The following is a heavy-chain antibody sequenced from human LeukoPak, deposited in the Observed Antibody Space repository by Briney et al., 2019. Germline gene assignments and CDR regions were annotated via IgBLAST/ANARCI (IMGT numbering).Heavy chain of an antibody. CDR3: ATRTYYDFWSGYSPYYYYGMDV. D-gene: IGHD3-3*01. CDR2: MNPNRGNK. J-gene: IGHJ6*02. CDR1: GYTFTSYD. Sequence: ASAKVSCKASGYTFTSYDINWVRQATGQGLEWMGWMNPNRGNKCYAQKFQGRVTMTRNTSISTAYMELSSLRSEDTAVYYCATRTYYDFWSGYSPYYYYGMDVWGQGTTVTVSS. V-gene: IGHV1-8*01.